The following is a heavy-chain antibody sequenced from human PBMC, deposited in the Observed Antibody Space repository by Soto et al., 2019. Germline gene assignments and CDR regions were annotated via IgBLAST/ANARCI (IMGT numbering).Heavy chain of an antibody. V-gene: IGHV3-33*01. J-gene: IGHJ4*02. CDR3: VTGNQNFFDY. Sequence: QVLLVETGGGVVQPGRSLRLSCAASGFTFRTFGMHWVRQAPGKGLEWVSVIWNDGSKKFYADSVKGRFTISRDNSNNTLYQQMDSLRPEDTAVYYCVTGNQNFFDYWGQGTLVTVSS. D-gene: IGHD1-1*01. CDR2: IWNDGSKK. CDR1: GFTFRTFG.